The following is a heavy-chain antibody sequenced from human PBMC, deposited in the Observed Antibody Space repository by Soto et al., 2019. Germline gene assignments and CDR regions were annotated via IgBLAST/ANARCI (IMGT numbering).Heavy chain of an antibody. CDR2: IYPSDSDT. J-gene: IGHJ4*02. Sequence: GQSLKISCKGSGYNFAVYWIAWVRQMPGKGLELMGIIYPSDSDTRYRPSFQGQVTISADKSISSAYLQWSSLRASDTAMYYCARGGVSTRTFDYWGQGTPVTVSS. CDR3: ARGGVSTRTFDY. D-gene: IGHD3-3*01. CDR1: GYNFAVYW. V-gene: IGHV5-51*01.